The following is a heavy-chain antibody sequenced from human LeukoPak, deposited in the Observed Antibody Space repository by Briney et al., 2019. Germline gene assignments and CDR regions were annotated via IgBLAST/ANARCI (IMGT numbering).Heavy chain of an antibody. D-gene: IGHD3-10*01. CDR3: ARPYGSGPYYYYIDV. Sequence: GESLKISCKGSGDSFINSWIGGVRQMSGQGLEWMGWINPNSGDTNYAQKFQGRVTMTRDTSITTAYMELSRLGSDDTAVYYCARPYGSGPYYYYIDVWGTRTTVSVSS. J-gene: IGHJ6*03. CDR1: GDSFINSW. V-gene: IGHV1-2*02. CDR2: INPNSGDT.